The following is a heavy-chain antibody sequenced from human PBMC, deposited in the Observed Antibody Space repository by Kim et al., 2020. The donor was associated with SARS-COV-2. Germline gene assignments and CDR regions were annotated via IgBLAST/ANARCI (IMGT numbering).Heavy chain of an antibody. CDR1: GYTFTGYY. D-gene: IGHD3-10*01. V-gene: IGHV1-2*06. CDR3: ATNYYGSGRGGAFDI. CDR2: INPNSGAT. Sequence: ASVKVSCKASGYTFTGYYMHWVRQAPGQGLEWMGRINPNSGATNYAQKFRGRVTMTRDTSISTAYMELSRLRSDDTAVFYCATNYYGSGRGGAFDIWGQGTMVTVSS. J-gene: IGHJ3*02.